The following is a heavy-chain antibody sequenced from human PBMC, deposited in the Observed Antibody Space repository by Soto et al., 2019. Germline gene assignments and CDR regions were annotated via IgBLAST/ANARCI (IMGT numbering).Heavy chain of an antibody. J-gene: IGHJ5*02. CDR1: GGSISSSSYY. Sequence: PSETLSLTCTVSGGSISSSSYYWVLIRQPPGKGLEWIGSIYYSGSTYYNPSLKSRVTISVDTSKNQFSLKLSSVTAADTAVYYCVPSNWFDPWGQGTLVTVSS. CDR3: VPSNWFDP. CDR2: IYYSGST. V-gene: IGHV4-39*01.